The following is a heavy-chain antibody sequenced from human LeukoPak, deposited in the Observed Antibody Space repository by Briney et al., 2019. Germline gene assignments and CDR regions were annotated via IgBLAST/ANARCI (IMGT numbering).Heavy chain of an antibody. CDR3: ARDLGDFWSVPNPGSRNSDVSY. CDR2: IKSKTDGGAT. D-gene: IGHD3-3*01. J-gene: IGHJ4*02. CDR1: GLTFSNAW. Sequence: GGSLRLSCAASGLTFSNAWMSWVRQAPGKGLEWVGRIKSKTDGGATDYAAPVKGRFTISRDNSKNTLYLQMNSLRAEDTAVYYCARDLGDFWSVPNPGSRNSDVSYWGQGTLVTVSS. V-gene: IGHV3-15*01.